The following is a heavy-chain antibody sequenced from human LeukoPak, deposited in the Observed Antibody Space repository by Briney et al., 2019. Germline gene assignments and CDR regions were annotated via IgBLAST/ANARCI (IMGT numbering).Heavy chain of an antibody. CDR3: ATRLGEMATIWSQLYYYYYYMDV. CDR2: IIPIFGTA. J-gene: IGHJ6*03. CDR1: GGTFSSYA. D-gene: IGHD5-24*01. V-gene: IGHV1-69*13. Sequence: GASVKVSCKASGGTFSSYAISWVRQAPGQGLEWMGGIIPIFGTANYAQKFQGRVTITADESTSTAYMELSSLRSEDTAVYYCATRLGEMATIWSQLYYYYYYMDVWGKGTTVTISS.